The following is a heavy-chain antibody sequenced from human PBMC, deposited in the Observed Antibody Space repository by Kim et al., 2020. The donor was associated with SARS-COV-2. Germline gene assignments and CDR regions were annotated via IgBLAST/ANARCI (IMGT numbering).Heavy chain of an antibody. CDR2: IYHSGST. Sequence: SETMSLTCSVSGYSLSSGYYWAWIRQPPGKGLEWIGSIYHSGSTYYNPSLKSRVTMSADTSTNHFYLRLSSVTAADTAVYYCARVSYYFAISGYRRYYY. J-gene: IGHJ6*01. CDR1: GYSLSSGYY. CDR3: ARVSYYFAISGYRRYYY. V-gene: IGHV4-38-2*02. D-gene: IGHD3-22*01.